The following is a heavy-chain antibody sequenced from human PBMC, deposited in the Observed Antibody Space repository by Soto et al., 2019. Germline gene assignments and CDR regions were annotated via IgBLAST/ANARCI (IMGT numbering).Heavy chain of an antibody. CDR2: IYYSGST. J-gene: IGHJ3*02. D-gene: IGHD3-22*01. CDR1: GGSVSTYY. Sequence: QVQLQESGPGLVKPSETLSLTCTVSGGSVSTYYWSWIRQPPGKGLEWIAYIYYSGSTSYNPSLNSRLTRSLHTSKNPFSLKLSSVTAADTAVYYCARTYDDSGPNSGGYGFDIWGPGTMVTVSS. CDR3: ARTYDDSGPNSGGYGFDI. V-gene: IGHV4-59*02.